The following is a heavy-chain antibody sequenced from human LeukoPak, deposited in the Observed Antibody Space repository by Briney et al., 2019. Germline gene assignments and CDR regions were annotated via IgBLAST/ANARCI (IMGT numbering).Heavy chain of an antibody. CDR2: ISGRGGRT. J-gene: IGHJ4*02. Sequence: GGSVRLSCSVSGFTFNSYGMRGVRHAPGKGRGWVSAISGRGGRTYYADSVKGRFPIHRDNPKNTLYVQMDSLRAGDTSVFYCAKDWAYSSSSDYFDYWGQGTVVTVSS. CDR3: AKDWAYSSSSDYFDY. D-gene: IGHD6-13*01. CDR1: GFTFNSYG. V-gene: IGHV3-23*01.